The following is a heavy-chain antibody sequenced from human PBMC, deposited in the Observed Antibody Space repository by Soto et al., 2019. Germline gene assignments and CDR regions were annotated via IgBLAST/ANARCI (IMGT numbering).Heavy chain of an antibody. CDR3: AKDTYDDYSFDF. V-gene: IGHV3-23*01. D-gene: IGHD4-17*01. CDR2: ISGSGGST. CDR1: GFTFSSNA. J-gene: IGHJ4*02. Sequence: GSLRLSCTASGFTFSSNAINWVRQAPGKGREWVSSISGSGGSTYYADSVKGRFTISRDNSKSALSLQMNSLRAEDTALYYCAKDTYDDYSFDFWGQGT.